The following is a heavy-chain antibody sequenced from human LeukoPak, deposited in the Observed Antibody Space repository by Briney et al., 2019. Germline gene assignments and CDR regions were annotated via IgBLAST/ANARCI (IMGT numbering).Heavy chain of an antibody. CDR2: ISASGDRT. J-gene: IGHJ6*02. CDR3: AIQTVTTVAYYYYGMDV. Sequence: PGGSLRLSCAASGFTFSSYAMSWVRQAPGRGLEWVSAISASGDRTYYADSVKGRFTISRDNSKNTLYLQMNSLRAEDTAVYYCAIQTVTTVAYYYYGMDVWGQGTTVTVSS. V-gene: IGHV3-23*01. D-gene: IGHD4-17*01. CDR1: GFTFSSYA.